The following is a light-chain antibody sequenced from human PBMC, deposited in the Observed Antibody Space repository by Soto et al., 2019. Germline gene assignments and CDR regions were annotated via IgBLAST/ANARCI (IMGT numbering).Light chain of an antibody. CDR2: DAS. V-gene: IGKV3-11*01. CDR1: QSVDKY. J-gene: IGKJ4*01. CDR3: QQRTNWHLT. Sequence: EIVLTQSPATLSFSPGERATLSCRASQSVDKYLVWYQQKPGQAPRLLIYDASSRATGIPARFSGSGSGTDFTLTITSLEPEDFAVYDCQQRTNWHLTFGGGTKLEIK.